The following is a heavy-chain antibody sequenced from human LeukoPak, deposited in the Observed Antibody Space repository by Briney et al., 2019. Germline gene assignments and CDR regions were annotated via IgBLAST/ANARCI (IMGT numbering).Heavy chain of an antibody. CDR1: GFTFSSYA. CDR2: ISGSGGST. CDR3: AKDMTMIVVVFDY. Sequence: PGGSLRLSCATSGFTFSSYAMSWVRQAPGKGLEWVSAISGSGGSTYYADSVKGRFTISRDNSKNTLYLQMNSLRAEDTAVYYCAKDMTMIVVVFDYWGQGTLVTVSS. V-gene: IGHV3-23*01. J-gene: IGHJ4*02. D-gene: IGHD3-22*01.